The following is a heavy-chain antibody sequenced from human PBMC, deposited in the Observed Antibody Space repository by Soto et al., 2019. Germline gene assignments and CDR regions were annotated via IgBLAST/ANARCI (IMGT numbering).Heavy chain of an antibody. CDR3: ARSVEMATTGAFDY. V-gene: IGHV4-59*01. CDR2: IYYSGST. J-gene: IGHJ4*02. D-gene: IGHD5-12*01. CDR1: GGSISSYY. Sequence: PSETLSLTCTVSGGSISSYYWSWIRQPPGKGLEWIGYIYYSGSTNYNPSLKSRVTISVDTSKNQFSLKLSSVTAADTAVYYCARSVEMATTGAFDYWGQGTLVTVSS.